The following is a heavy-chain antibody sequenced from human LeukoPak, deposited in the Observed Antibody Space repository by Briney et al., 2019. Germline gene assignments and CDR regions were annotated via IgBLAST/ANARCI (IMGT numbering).Heavy chain of an antibody. CDR2: IYTSGST. CDR1: GGSISSGSYY. V-gene: IGHV4-61*02. CDR3: ARDYSYGYAGFFDY. Sequence: SQTLSLTRTVSGGSISSGSYYGSWIRQPAGKGLEWIGRIYTSGSTNYNPSLKSRVTISVDTSKNQFSLKLSSVTAADTAVYYCARDYSYGYAGFFDYWGQGTLVTVSS. D-gene: IGHD5-18*01. J-gene: IGHJ4*02.